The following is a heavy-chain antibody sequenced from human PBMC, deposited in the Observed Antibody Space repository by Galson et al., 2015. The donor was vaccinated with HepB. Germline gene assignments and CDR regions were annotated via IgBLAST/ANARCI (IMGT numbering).Heavy chain of an antibody. CDR3: ARGTWVTASLKNY. V-gene: IGHV1-18*01. Sequence: SVKVSCKASGYTFTSYGISWVRQAPGQGLEWMGWISGYNGKTNYAKKFQDRVTMTTDTSTCTAFMELRSLRSDDTAVYYCARGTWVTASLKNYWGQGTLVTVSS. CDR2: ISGYNGKT. J-gene: IGHJ4*02. CDR1: GYTFTSYG. D-gene: IGHD2-21*02.